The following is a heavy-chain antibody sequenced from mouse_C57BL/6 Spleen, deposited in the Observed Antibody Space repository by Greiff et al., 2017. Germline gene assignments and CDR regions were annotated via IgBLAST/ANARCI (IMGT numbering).Heavy chain of an antibody. CDR2: ISSGSSTI. Sequence: EVHLVESGGGLVKPGGSLKLSCAASGFTFSDYGMHWVRQAPEKGLEWVAYISSGSSTIYYADTVKGRFTISRDNAKNTLFLQMTSLRSEDTAMYYCARPGNWDNYAMDYWGQGTSVTVSS. CDR1: GFTFSDYG. CDR3: ARPGNWDNYAMDY. V-gene: IGHV5-17*01. J-gene: IGHJ4*01. D-gene: IGHD4-1*01.